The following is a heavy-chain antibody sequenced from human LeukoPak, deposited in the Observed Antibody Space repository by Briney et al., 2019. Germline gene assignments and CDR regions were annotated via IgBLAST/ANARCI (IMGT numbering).Heavy chain of an antibody. V-gene: IGHV3-64*02. D-gene: IGHD1-26*01. CDR1: GFTFSTYA. Sequence: GGSLRLSRTASGFTFSTYAMHWVRLAPGEGLEYVSAISSDGGKTYYADSVKDRFTISRDNSKNTLYLQMGSLRAEDMAVYYCARGRGGHYDYWGQGSLVTVSS. CDR3: ARGRGGHYDY. J-gene: IGHJ4*02. CDR2: ISSDGGKT.